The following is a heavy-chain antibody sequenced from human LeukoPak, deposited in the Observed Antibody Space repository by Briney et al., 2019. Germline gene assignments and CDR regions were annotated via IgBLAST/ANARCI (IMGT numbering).Heavy chain of an antibody. CDR1: GFTFSSYA. CDR2: ISGSGGST. D-gene: IGHD3-22*01. V-gene: IGHV3-23*01. Sequence: PGGSLRLSCAASGFTFSSYALSWVRQAPGKGLEWVSAISGSGGSTYYADSVKGRFTISRDNSKNTLYLQMNSLRAEDTAVYYCANNRGDSSGYYFEWGQGTLVTVSS. J-gene: IGHJ4*02. CDR3: ANNRGDSSGYYFE.